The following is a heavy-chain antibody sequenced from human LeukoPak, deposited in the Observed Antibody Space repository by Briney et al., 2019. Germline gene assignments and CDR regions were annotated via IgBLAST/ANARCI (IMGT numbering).Heavy chain of an antibody. D-gene: IGHD6-19*01. CDR2: IYYSGST. V-gene: IGHV4-61*01. CDR1: GGSISRGSYY. J-gene: IGHJ4*02. Sequence: SETLSLTCTVSGGSISRGSYYWVWIRQPPGKRLEWIGYIYYSGSTNYNPSLKSRVTISVDTSKNQFSLKLSSVTAADTAVYYCARGRQWLVYFDYWGQGTLVTVSS. CDR3: ARGRQWLVYFDY.